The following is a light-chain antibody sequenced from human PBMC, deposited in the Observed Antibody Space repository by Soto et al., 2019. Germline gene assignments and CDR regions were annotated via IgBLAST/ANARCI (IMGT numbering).Light chain of an antibody. CDR2: DVR. J-gene: IGLJ1*01. V-gene: IGLV2-14*03. CDR1: SSDIGGYNF. CDR3: NPCSGISIYV. Sequence: QSALNQPASVSGSLGQSITISCTGTSSDIGGYNFVSWYQQQPGKAPIVLIYDVRNRPSGVSDRFSGSKSANTSSLTISGVHPEDDSYYYCNPCSGISIYVFGSGTKLTVL.